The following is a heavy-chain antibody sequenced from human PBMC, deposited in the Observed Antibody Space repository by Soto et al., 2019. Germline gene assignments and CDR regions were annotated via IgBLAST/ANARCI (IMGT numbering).Heavy chain of an antibody. CDR2: ISSSGSTI. D-gene: IGHD3-3*01. Sequence: GGSLRLSCAASGFTFSDYYMSWIRQAPGKGLEWVSYISSSGSTIYYADSVKGRFTISRDNAKNSLYLQMNSLRAEDTAVYYCARDESLFLEWLLFWDVWGQGTTVTVSS. CDR1: GFTFSDYY. CDR3: ARDESLFLEWLLFWDV. J-gene: IGHJ6*02. V-gene: IGHV3-11*01.